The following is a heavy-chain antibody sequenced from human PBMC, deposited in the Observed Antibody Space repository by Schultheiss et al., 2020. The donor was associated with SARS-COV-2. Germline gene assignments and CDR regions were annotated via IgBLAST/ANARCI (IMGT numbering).Heavy chain of an antibody. CDR2: ISSSGSTI. V-gene: IGHV3-11*01. D-gene: IGHD5-24*01. J-gene: IGHJ2*01. CDR3: AREHNWYFDL. CDR1: GFTFSDYY. Sequence: LSLTCAASGFTFSDYYMSWIRQAPGKGLEWVSYISSSGSTIYYADSVKGRFTISRDNAKNSLYLQMHSLRAEDTAIYYCAREHNWYFDLWGRGTLVTVSS.